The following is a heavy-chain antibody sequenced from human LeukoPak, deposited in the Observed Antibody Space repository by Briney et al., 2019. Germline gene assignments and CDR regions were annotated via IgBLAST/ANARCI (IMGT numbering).Heavy chain of an antibody. CDR2: INHSGST. Sequence: SETLTLTCAVYGGSFSGYYWSWIRQPPGKGLEWIGEINHSGSTNYNQSLKSRVTISVDMSKNQFSLKLSSVTAAGTAVYYCARGRYSSSWYRLGFDYWGQGTLVTVSS. V-gene: IGHV4-34*01. CDR1: GGSFSGYY. D-gene: IGHD6-13*01. CDR3: ARGRYSSSWYRLGFDY. J-gene: IGHJ4*02.